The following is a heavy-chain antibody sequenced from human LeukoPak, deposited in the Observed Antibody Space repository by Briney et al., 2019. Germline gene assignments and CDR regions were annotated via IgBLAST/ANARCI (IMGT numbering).Heavy chain of an antibody. CDR2: IYSGGST. J-gene: IGHJ4*02. CDR1: GFTFSSYS. D-gene: IGHD3-22*01. CDR3: ATNFSWKNYYDSSGYCY. V-gene: IGHV3-66*01. Sequence: GGSLRLSCAASGFTFSSYSIHWVRQAPGKGLEWVAVIYSGGSTYYADSVKGRFTISRDNSKNTLYLQMNSLRAEDTAVYYCATNFSWKNYYDSSGYCYWGQGTLVTVSS.